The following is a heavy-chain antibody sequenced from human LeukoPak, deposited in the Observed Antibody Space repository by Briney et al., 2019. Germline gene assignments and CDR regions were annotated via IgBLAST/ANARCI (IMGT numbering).Heavy chain of an antibody. V-gene: IGHV4-59*01. Sequence: PSETLSLTCTVSGGSISGYYWSWIRQPPGKGLECTGYISYSGSTYYNTSLKSRLTISVDTSKNQFSLKLSSVTAAGTAVYYCARAQLNLLVDFGMDVWGQGTTVTVSS. CDR1: GGSISGYY. CDR2: ISYSGST. D-gene: IGHD1-1*01. CDR3: ARAQLNLLVDFGMDV. J-gene: IGHJ6*02.